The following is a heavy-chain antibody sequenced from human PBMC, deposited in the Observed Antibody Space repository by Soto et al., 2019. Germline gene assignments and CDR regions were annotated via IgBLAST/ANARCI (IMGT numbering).Heavy chain of an antibody. CDR1: GYSFTSYW. Sequence: PGESLKISCKGSGYSFTSYWIGWVRQMPGKGLEWMGIIYPGDSDTRYSPSFQGQVTISADKSISTAYLQWSSLKASDTAMYYCARLRGYCSSTSCPYYYYGMDVWGQGTTVTVS. J-gene: IGHJ6*02. V-gene: IGHV5-51*01. CDR2: IYPGDSDT. D-gene: IGHD2-2*01. CDR3: ARLRGYCSSTSCPYYYYGMDV.